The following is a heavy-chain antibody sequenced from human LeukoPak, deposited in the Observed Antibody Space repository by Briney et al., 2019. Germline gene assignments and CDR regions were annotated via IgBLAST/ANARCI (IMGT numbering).Heavy chain of an antibody. J-gene: IGHJ4*02. D-gene: IGHD4-17*01. V-gene: IGHV1-18*01. CDR3: ARGEGWGPTDYGDHVY. CDR2: ISTYNGNT. CDR1: GYIFTNYG. Sequence: ASVKVSCKASGYIFTNYGISLVRQAPGQGLEWLGWISTYNGNTNSAEKFQGRVTMTTDTSTSTAYMELRSLRSDDTAVYYCARGEGWGPTDYGDHVYWGEGTLVTVSS.